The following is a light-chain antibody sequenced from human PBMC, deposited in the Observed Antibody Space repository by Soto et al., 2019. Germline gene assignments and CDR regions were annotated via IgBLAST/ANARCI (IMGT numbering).Light chain of an antibody. CDR2: SAS. CDR3: LQDYIFPRT. V-gene: IGKV1-6*01. CDR1: QGIRNA. Sequence: AIQMSQSPSSLSASVGDRVTITCRASQGIRNALGWYHQKPPKAPKLLIYSASSLQSGVPSRFSGSGSGTDFTLTISSLQPEDFGTYYCLQDYIFPRTFGQGTKVDIK. J-gene: IGKJ1*01.